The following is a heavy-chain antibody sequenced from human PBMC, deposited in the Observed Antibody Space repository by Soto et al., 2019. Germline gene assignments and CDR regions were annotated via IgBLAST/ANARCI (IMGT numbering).Heavy chain of an antibody. Sequence: GASVKVSCKASGYTFTGYYMHWVRQAPGQGLEWMGWINPNSGGTNYAQKFQGWVTMTRDTSISTAYMELSRLRSDDTAVYYCARKGPLRSARTEVYYMDVWGKGTTVTVSS. CDR3: ARKGPLRSARTEVYYMDV. J-gene: IGHJ6*03. V-gene: IGHV1-2*04. CDR1: GYTFTGYY. D-gene: IGHD4-17*01. CDR2: INPNSGGT.